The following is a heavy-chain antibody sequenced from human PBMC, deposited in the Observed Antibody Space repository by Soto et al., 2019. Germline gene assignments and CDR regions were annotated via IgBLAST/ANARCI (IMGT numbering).Heavy chain of an antibody. Sequence: SETLSLTCTVSGGSVSSGSYYWSWIRQPPGKGLEWIGYIYYSGSTNYNPSLKSRVTISVDTSKNQFSLKLSSVTAADTAVYYCARERYCSSTSCYARHFDYWGQGTLVTVSS. V-gene: IGHV4-61*01. CDR3: ARERYCSSTSCYARHFDY. D-gene: IGHD2-2*01. J-gene: IGHJ4*02. CDR1: GGSVSSGSYY. CDR2: IYYSGST.